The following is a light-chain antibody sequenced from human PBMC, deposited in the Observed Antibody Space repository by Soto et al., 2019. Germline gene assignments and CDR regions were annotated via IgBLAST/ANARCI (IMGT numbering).Light chain of an antibody. Sequence: EIVLTQSPGTLSLSPGERATLSCRASQSVRSSYLAWYQQKPGQTPRLLIYDASNRATGIPDRFSGSGSGTDFTLAISRLEPADFAVYYCQQYGSSPTFGPGTKVEIK. J-gene: IGKJ1*01. CDR3: QQYGSSPT. CDR1: QSVRSSY. CDR2: DAS. V-gene: IGKV3-20*01.